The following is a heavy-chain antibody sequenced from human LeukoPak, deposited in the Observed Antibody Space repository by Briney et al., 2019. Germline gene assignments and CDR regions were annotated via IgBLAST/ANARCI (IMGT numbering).Heavy chain of an antibody. J-gene: IGHJ4*02. CDR3: ARAGSGSGWYFDY. V-gene: IGHV1-18*01. D-gene: IGHD6-19*01. Sequence: ASVKVSCKASGYAFTSVGITWVRQAPGQGLEWMGWISPYNGNTSYVQKLQGRVTMTTDTSTSTAYMELRSLRFDDTAVYYCARAGSGSGWYFDYWGEGTLVSVSS. CDR1: GYAFTSVG. CDR2: ISPYNGNT.